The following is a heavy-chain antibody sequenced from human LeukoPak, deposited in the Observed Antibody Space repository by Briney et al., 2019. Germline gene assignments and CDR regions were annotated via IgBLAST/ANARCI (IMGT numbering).Heavy chain of an antibody. V-gene: IGHV3-23*01. Sequence: GGSLRLSCAASGFTFSSYGMSWVRQAPGKGLEWVSAISGSGGSTYYADSVKGRFTISRDNAKNSLYLQMNSLRAEDTALYYCARTIRQWLVPLYYYYMDVWGKGTTVTVSS. D-gene: IGHD6-19*01. CDR1: GFTFSSYG. CDR3: ARTIRQWLVPLYYYYMDV. J-gene: IGHJ6*03. CDR2: ISGSGGST.